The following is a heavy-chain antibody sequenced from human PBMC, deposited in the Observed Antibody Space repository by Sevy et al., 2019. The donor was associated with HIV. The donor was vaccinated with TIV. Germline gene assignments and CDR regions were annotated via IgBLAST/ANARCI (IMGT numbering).Heavy chain of an antibody. Sequence: ASVKVSCKASGYTFTSYGISWVRQAPGQGLEWMGWNSAYNGNTNYAQKLQGRVTMTTDTSTSTAYMELRSLRSDDTAVYYCALTDCSGGSCYSEFDPWGQGTLVTVSS. J-gene: IGHJ5*02. D-gene: IGHD2-15*01. CDR2: NSAYNGNT. V-gene: IGHV1-18*04. CDR1: GYTFTSYG. CDR3: ALTDCSGGSCYSEFDP.